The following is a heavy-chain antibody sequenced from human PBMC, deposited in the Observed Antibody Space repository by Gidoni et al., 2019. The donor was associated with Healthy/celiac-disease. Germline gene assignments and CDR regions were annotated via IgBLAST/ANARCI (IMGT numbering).Heavy chain of an antibody. Sequence: GDGLEWIGEINHSGSTNYNPSLKSRVTISVDTSKNQFSLKLSSVTAADTAVYYCANLAFDIWGQGTMVTVSS. V-gene: IGHV4-34*01. CDR2: INHSGST. CDR3: ANLAFDI. J-gene: IGHJ3*02.